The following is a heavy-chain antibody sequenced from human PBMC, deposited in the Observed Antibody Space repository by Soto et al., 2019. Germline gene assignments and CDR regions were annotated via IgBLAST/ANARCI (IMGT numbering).Heavy chain of an antibody. V-gene: IGHV3-23*01. CDR3: VTAVRTRLDN. Sequence: PGGSLRLSCAASGFIFSNFAMYWVRRAPGKGLEWVSSIRQSGDRSSYADSAKGRFTISRDNSKNTLYLQMNGLRLDDTAAYYCVTAVRTRLDNWGPGTLVTVS. CDR1: GFIFSNFA. CDR2: IRQSGDRS. D-gene: IGHD3-10*01. J-gene: IGHJ4*02.